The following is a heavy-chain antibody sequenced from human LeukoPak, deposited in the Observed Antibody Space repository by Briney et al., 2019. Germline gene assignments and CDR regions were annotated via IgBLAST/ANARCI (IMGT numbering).Heavy chain of an antibody. D-gene: IGHD3-22*01. Sequence: SETLSLTCTVSGGSISSSSYYWGWIRQPPGKGLAWIGSIYYSGSTYYNPSLKSRVTISVDTSKNQFSLKLSSVTAADTAVYYCARLRFRSSGYYYGLDYWGQGTLVTVSS. CDR2: IYYSGST. CDR1: GGSISSSSYY. J-gene: IGHJ4*02. V-gene: IGHV4-39*01. CDR3: ARLRFRSSGYYYGLDY.